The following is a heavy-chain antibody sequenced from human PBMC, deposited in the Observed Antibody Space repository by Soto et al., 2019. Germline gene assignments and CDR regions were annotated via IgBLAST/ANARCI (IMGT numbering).Heavy chain of an antibody. CDR2: IYWTDDK. CDR1: GFSLNTSGVG. V-gene: IGHV2-5*01. Sequence: GPTLVNPTQTLTLTCTFSGFSLNTSGVGVGWVRQPPGRPLEWLAVIYWTDDKRYSPSLKSRLSITKDTSKNQVVLTMTNMDPMDTAIFFCAHKLPVTTSAFDIWGQGTMVTVSS. CDR3: AHKLPVTTSAFDI. J-gene: IGHJ3*02. D-gene: IGHD4-17*01.